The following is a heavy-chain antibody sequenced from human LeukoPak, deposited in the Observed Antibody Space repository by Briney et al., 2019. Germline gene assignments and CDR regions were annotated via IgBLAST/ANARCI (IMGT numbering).Heavy chain of an antibody. CDR1: GYSFTSYW. D-gene: IGHD2-2*01. J-gene: IGHJ5*02. Sequence: GAPLKISCKGSGYSFTSYWIGWVRQLPGKGLEWMGIIYPGDSDTSYSPSFQAQVTISANQSTSPPYLRWSSLKASDTAMYYCARQSRYCSSTSCNWFDPWGQGTLVTVSS. CDR2: IYPGDSDT. CDR3: ARQSRYCSSTSCNWFDP. V-gene: IGHV5-51*01.